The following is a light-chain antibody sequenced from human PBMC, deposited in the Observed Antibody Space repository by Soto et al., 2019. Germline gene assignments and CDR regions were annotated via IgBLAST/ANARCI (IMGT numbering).Light chain of an antibody. CDR1: QSIDKK. V-gene: IGKV1-5*01. Sequence: DIRLTQSPSTQSSSIGDRVTITCRASQSIDKKLAWYQQTPGQAPKLLIFDVSTLQSGVPSRFSGSGSGTDFSLSIDSLQPDDFATDYCQQYDLYWTFGQGTKVDIK. CDR2: DVS. J-gene: IGKJ1*01. CDR3: QQYDLYWT.